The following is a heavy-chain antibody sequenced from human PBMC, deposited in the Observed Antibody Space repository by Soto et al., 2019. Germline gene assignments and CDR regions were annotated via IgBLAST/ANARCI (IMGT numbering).Heavy chain of an antibody. D-gene: IGHD4-17*01. CDR3: ARRWYVTTTLGWFDP. V-gene: IGHV4-4*02. CDR1: GGSISSSNW. Sequence: QVQLQESGPGLVKPSGTLSLTCAVSGGSISSSNWWRWVRQPPGKGLGWIGEIYHSGSTNYHPSLKSRVTISVDKSKNQFSLKLSSVTAADTAVYYCARRWYVTTTLGWFDPWGQGTLVTVSS. J-gene: IGHJ5*02. CDR2: IYHSGST.